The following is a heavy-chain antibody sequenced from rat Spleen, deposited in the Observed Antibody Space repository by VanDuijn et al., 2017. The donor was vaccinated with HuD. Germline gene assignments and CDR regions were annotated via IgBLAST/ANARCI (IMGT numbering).Heavy chain of an antibody. Sequence: EVRLVESGGDSVQPGNSLTLSCVASGLPFDHYGMHWIRQAPKQGLEWIAIIYYDSSKVYYADSVKGRFTISRDNSKNTLYLEMNSLRSEDTAMYYCAACDSGNWFAYWGQGTLVTVSS. CDR3: AACDSGNWFAY. V-gene: IGHV5-54*01. CDR2: IYYDSSKV. D-gene: IGHD1-1*01. J-gene: IGHJ3*01. CDR1: GLPFDHYG.